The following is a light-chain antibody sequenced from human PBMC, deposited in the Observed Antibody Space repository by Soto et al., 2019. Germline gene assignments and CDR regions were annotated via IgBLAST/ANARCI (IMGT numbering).Light chain of an antibody. CDR2: VAS. Sequence: EIVMTQSPATLSVSPGERATLSCRASQSVDSRLAWYQQKPGQAPRLLIYVASTRATGIPAKFSGSGSGTEFTLTISSLQSEDFAVYYCQQYKNWPPTYTFGQGTKLEIK. J-gene: IGKJ2*01. CDR1: QSVDSR. V-gene: IGKV3-15*01. CDR3: QQYKNWPPTYT.